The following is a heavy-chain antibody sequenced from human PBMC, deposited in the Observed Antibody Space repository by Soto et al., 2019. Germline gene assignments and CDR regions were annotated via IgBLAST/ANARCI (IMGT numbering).Heavy chain of an antibody. J-gene: IGHJ4*02. CDR3: AREGGDSYANFEY. D-gene: IGHD2-21*02. CDR2: IYSGGST. Sequence: EVQLVETGGGLIQPGGSLRLSCAASGFTVSSNYMSWVRQAPGKGLEWVSVIYSGGSTYYADSVKGRFTISRDNSKTTLYLQINSLRAEDTAVYYCAREGGDSYANFEYWGQGTLVTVSS. CDR1: GFTVSSNY. V-gene: IGHV3-53*02.